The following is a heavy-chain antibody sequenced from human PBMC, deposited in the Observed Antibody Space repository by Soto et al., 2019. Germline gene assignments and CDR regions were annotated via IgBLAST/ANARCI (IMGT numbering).Heavy chain of an antibody. CDR1: GGSISSYY. V-gene: IGHV4-59*01. J-gene: IGHJ3*02. CDR3: ARVGRNYYGSGSPPGWAFDI. CDR2: IYYSGST. D-gene: IGHD3-10*01. Sequence: QVQLQESGPGLVKPSETLSLTCTVSGGSISSYYWSWIRQPPGKGLEWIGYIYYSGSTNYNPSLKSRVTISVDTSKNQFSLKLSSVTAADTAVYYCARVGRNYYGSGSPPGWAFDIWGQGTMVTVSS.